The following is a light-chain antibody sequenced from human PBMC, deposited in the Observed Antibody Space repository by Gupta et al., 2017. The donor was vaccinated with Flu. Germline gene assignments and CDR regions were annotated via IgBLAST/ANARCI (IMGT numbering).Light chain of an antibody. CDR1: QSSLYSSNNKNY. CDR3: QQYDSTPWT. CDR2: WAS. J-gene: IGKJ1*01. Sequence: ATINCKSSQSSLYSSNNKNYLAWYQQKPGQPPKLLIYWASTRESGVPDRFSGSGSGTDFTLTISSLQAEDVAVYYCQQYDSTPWTFGQGTKVEIK. V-gene: IGKV4-1*01.